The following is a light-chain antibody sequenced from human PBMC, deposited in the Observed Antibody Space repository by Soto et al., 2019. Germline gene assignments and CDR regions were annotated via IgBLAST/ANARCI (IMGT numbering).Light chain of an antibody. V-gene: IGKV3-20*01. Sequence: EIVLTQSPGTLSLSPGERATLSCRASQSVDTTYLAWFQHKPGQAPRLLIYGASRRATGIPNRFSGSGSGTDFALSISGLEQEDIAVYYCQQSGGSPPLTFGQGTRLEMK. CDR1: QSVDTTY. CDR2: GAS. CDR3: QQSGGSPPLT. J-gene: IGKJ5*01.